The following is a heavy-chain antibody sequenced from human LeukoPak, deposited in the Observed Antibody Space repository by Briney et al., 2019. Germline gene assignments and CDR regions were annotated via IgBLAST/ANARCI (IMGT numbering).Heavy chain of an antibody. J-gene: IGHJ6*03. Sequence: GASVKVSCKASGYTFTSYDINWVRQATGQGLEWMGWINPNSGGTNYAQKFQGRVTMTRDTSISTAYMELSRLRSDDTAVYYCARAPGYCSGGSCYKYYYYMDVWGKGTTVTISS. CDR2: INPNSGGT. D-gene: IGHD2-15*01. V-gene: IGHV1-2*02. CDR3: ARAPGYCSGGSCYKYYYYMDV. CDR1: GYTFTSYD.